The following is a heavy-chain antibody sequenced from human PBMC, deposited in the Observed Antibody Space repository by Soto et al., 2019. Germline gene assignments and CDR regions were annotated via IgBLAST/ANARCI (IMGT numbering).Heavy chain of an antibody. J-gene: IGHJ4*02. V-gene: IGHV3-64*01. CDR1: GFTFSNYA. CDR3: ARGSNGYHFDY. D-gene: IGHD5-12*01. CDR2: ISSNGHST. Sequence: PGGSLRLSCAASGFTFSNYAMHWVRQAPGKGLEYVSTISSNGHSTDYANSVKGRFTISRDNSMNTLYLQMGSLRAEDMAVYYYARGSNGYHFDYWGQGTLVTVS.